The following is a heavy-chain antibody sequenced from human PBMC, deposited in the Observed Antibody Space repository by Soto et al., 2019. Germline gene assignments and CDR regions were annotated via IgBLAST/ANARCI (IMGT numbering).Heavy chain of an antibody. CDR3: ARDRAVGALDY. V-gene: IGHV3-7*03. J-gene: IGHJ4*02. D-gene: IGHD1-26*01. Sequence: EVQLVESGGGLVQPGGSRRLSFAASGFTFSNYWRSWVGQAPGKGLEGVANIKQDGSEKYYVDSVKGRFTISRDNAKNSLYLQMNSLRAEDTAVYYCARDRAVGALDYWGQGTLVTVSS. CDR2: IKQDGSEK. CDR1: GFTFSNYW.